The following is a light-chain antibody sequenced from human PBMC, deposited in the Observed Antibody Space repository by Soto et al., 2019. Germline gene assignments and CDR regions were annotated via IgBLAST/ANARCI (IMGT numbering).Light chain of an antibody. V-gene: IGKV3-15*01. Sequence: EIVMTQSPATLSVSPGERATLSCRASQSVSGNLAWYQQKPGQSPRLLIYGASTRATGIPARFSGSGSGTELTLTISSLQSEDFAVYYCQQYNSWPPWTFGQGTKVEIK. CDR3: QQYNSWPPWT. J-gene: IGKJ1*01. CDR1: QSVSGN. CDR2: GAS.